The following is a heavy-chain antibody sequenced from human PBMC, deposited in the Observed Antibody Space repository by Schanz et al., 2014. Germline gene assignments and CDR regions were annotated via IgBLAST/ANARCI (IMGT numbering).Heavy chain of an antibody. CDR3: AASSGWHPSTDY. CDR2: INGDGSNT. CDR1: GLTFTSAW. D-gene: IGHD6-19*01. V-gene: IGHV3-74*02. Sequence: EVQLVASGGGLVKPGGSLRLSCATSGLTFTSAWMSWVRQAPGKGLVWVSRINGDGSNTNYADSVKGRFIISRDNAKNTLYLQMNSLSAEDTAVYYCAASSGWHPSTDYWGQGTLVTVSS. J-gene: IGHJ4*02.